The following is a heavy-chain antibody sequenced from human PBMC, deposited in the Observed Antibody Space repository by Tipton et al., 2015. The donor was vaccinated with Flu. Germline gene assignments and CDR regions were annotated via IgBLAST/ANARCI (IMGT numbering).Heavy chain of an antibody. D-gene: IGHD5-24*01. J-gene: IGHJ4*02. V-gene: IGHV4-31*03. Sequence: TLSLTCSVSGVSLGTSGYYWSWIRQLPGKGLEWVGYIFYSGCLYYNPSVLGRAQISIDTSRNEVSLRLTSVSVADTAIFYCARGDALAAAVYGGTGTRVTVSS. CDR1: GVSLGTSGYY. CDR2: IFYSGCL. CDR3: ARGDALAAAVY.